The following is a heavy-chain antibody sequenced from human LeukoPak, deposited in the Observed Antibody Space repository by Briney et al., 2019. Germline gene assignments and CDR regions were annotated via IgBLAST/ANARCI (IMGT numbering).Heavy chain of an antibody. J-gene: IGHJ3*02. D-gene: IGHD4-11*01. Sequence: PGGSLRLSCAASGFTFSSYSMNWVRQAPGKGLEWVSSISSSSSYIYYADSVKGRFTISRDNAKNSLYLQMNSLRAEDTAVYYCARDGETTPGAFDIWGQGTMVTVSS. CDR3: ARDGETTPGAFDI. V-gene: IGHV3-21*01. CDR1: GFTFSSYS. CDR2: ISSSSSYI.